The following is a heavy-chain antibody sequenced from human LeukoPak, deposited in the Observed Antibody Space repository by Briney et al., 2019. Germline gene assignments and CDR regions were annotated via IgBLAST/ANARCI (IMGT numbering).Heavy chain of an antibody. Sequence: SETLSLTCTVSGGSVSSGRYYWSWIRQPPGKGLEWIGYFYYGGSTNYNPSLKTRVTISVDTSKNQFSLKVSSVTAADTAVYYCARKRTGDQGYYFDYWGQGTLVTVSS. J-gene: IGHJ4*02. V-gene: IGHV4-61*01. CDR2: FYYGGST. CDR3: ARKRTGDQGYYFDY. D-gene: IGHD1-1*01. CDR1: GGSVSSGRYY.